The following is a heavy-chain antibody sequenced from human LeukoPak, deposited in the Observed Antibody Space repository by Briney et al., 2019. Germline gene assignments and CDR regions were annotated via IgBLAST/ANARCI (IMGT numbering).Heavy chain of an antibody. CDR3: ARDRSYDFWSGYSTPDY. D-gene: IGHD3-3*01. CDR2: IWYDGSNK. V-gene: IGHV3-33*08. CDR1: GFTFSNYD. J-gene: IGHJ4*02. Sequence: GGSLRLSCAASGFTFSNYDMSWARQAPGKGLEWVAVIWYDGSNKYYADSVKGRFTISRDNSKNTLDLQMNSLRAEDTAVYYCARDRSYDFWSGYSTPDYWGQGTLVTVSS.